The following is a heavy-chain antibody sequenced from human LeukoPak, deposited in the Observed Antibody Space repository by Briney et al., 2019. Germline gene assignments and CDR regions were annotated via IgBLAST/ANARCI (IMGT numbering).Heavy chain of an antibody. D-gene: IGHD3-22*01. V-gene: IGHV1-46*01. J-gene: IGHJ4*02. CDR3: ARVGTLHYYDGSGPFDY. CDR1: GYTFTSYY. Sequence: ASVKVSCKASGYTFTSYYMHWMRQAPGQGLEWMGIINPSGGSTSYAQKFQGRVTMTRDTSTSTVYMELSSLRSEDTAVYYCARVGTLHYYDGSGPFDYWGQGTLVTVSS. CDR2: INPSGGST.